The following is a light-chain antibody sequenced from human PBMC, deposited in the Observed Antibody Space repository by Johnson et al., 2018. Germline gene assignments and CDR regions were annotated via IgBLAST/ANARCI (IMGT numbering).Light chain of an antibody. CDR2: ENN. J-gene: IGLJ1*01. CDR3: GTWDGRLSAGNV. V-gene: IGLV1-51*02. CDR1: SSNIGNNY. Sequence: QSVLTQPPSVSAAPGQKVTISCSGSSSNIGNNYVSWYQQLAGTAHKLLINENNKRPSRNRKRLSGSKSGTSANLGITGRQQGDEADYDCGTWDGRLSAGNVFGTGTKVTVL.